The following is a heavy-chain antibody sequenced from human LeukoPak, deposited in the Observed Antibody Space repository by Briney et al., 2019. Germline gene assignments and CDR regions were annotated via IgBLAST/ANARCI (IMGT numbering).Heavy chain of an antibody. CDR2: ISSSGSTI. V-gene: IGHV3-11*04. CDR1: GFTFSDYY. Sequence: PGGSLRLSCAASGFTFSDYYMSWIRQAPGEGLEWVSYISSSGSTIYYADSVKGRFTISRDNAKNSLYLQMNSLRAEDTAVYYCARDPRHYGSGSYYRGFDYWGQGTLVTVSS. CDR3: ARDPRHYGSGSYYRGFDY. D-gene: IGHD3-10*01. J-gene: IGHJ4*02.